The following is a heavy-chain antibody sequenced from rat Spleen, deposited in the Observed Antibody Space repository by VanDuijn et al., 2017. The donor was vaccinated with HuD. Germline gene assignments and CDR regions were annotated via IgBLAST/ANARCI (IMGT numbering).Heavy chain of an antibody. V-gene: IGHV5-29*01. CDR3: ARQEGSSMAFAY. CDR2: ISFDGTTT. CDR1: GFTFSNYN. Sequence: EVQLVESGGGLVQPGRSLKLSCAASGFTFSNYNMAWVRQAPKEGLEWVATISFDGTTTYYRDSVKGRFTISRDNAKNTQYLQMDSLRSEDTASYYCARQEGSSMAFAYWGQGTLVTVSS. D-gene: IGHD3-8*01. J-gene: IGHJ3*01.